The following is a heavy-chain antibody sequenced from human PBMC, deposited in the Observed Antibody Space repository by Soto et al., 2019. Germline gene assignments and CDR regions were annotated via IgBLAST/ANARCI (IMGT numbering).Heavy chain of an antibody. V-gene: IGHV3-13*05. CDR2: LGAARDP. CDR3: ARAYLGRLPRRADYYSAMDV. Sequence: EVQLVESGGGSVQPGESLRLSCAASGFSFRDYDMHWVRQRKGKGLEWVSALGAARDPYYVGSVKGRFSVSRDNAQNSLFLPMNNLSVDDTAVYFCARAYLGRLPRRADYYSAMDVWGRGTTVTVSS. J-gene: IGHJ6*02. D-gene: IGHD1-26*01. CDR1: GFSFRDYD.